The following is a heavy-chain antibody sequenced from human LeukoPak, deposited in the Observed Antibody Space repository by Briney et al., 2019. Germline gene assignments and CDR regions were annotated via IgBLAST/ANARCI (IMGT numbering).Heavy chain of an antibody. J-gene: IGHJ4*02. D-gene: IGHD5-18*01. CDR2: IRFDGTNK. Sequence: PGGSLRLSCAASGFTFSSYGMHWVRQAPGKGLEWVSFIRFDGTNKYYADSVKGRFTISRDNAKNTLYLQMNSLRAEDTAVYYCAREDGYSYGMEDYWGQGTLVTVSS. CDR1: GFTFSSYG. V-gene: IGHV3-30*02. CDR3: AREDGYSYGMEDY.